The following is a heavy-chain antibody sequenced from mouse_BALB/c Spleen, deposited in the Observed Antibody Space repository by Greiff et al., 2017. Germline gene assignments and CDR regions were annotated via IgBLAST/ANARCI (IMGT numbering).Heavy chain of an antibody. CDR2: ISSGSSTI. Sequence: EVMLVESGGGLVQPGGSRKLSCAASGFTFSSFGMHWVRQAPEKGLEWVAYISSGSSTIYYADTVKGRFTISRDNPKNTLFLQMTSLRSEDTAMYYCARGDYGSLYAMDYWGQGTSVTVSS. CDR1: GFTFSSFG. D-gene: IGHD1-1*01. CDR3: ARGDYGSLYAMDY. V-gene: IGHV5-17*02. J-gene: IGHJ4*01.